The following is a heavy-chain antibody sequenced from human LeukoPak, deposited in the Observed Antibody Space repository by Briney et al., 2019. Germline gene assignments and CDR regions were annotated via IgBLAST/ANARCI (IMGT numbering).Heavy chain of an antibody. D-gene: IGHD4-17*01. CDR2: ISHSGYT. J-gene: IGHJ5*02. Sequence: PSETLSLTCTVYNGSFSGYYWSWIRQPPGTGLEWIGEISHSGYTNLNPSLKSRLTISLDTSKNHFSLRLTSLTAADTAVYYCARHGFYGDSARRKFDPWGQGTLVTASS. CDR3: ARHGFYGDSARRKFDP. V-gene: IGHV4-34*01. CDR1: NGSFSGYY.